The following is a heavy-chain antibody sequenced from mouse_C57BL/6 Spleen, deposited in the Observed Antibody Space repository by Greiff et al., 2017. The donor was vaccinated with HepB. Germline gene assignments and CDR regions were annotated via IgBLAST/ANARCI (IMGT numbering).Heavy chain of an antibody. CDR3: TREETAQATAY. J-gene: IGHJ3*01. CDR1: GFTFSSYA. D-gene: IGHD3-2*02. CDR2: ISSGGDYI. V-gene: IGHV5-9-1*02. Sequence: EVHLVESGAGLVKPGGSLKLSCAASGFTFSSYAMSWVRQTPEKRLEWVAYISSGGDYIYYADTVKGRFTISRDNARNTLYLQMSSLKSEDTAMYYCTREETAQATAYWGQGTLVTVSA.